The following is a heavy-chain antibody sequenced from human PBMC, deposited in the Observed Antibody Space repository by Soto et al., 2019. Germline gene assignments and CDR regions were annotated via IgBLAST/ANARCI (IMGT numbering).Heavy chain of an antibody. CDR3: ARMGDVPYYYYGMDV. CDR2: INGYNGNT. V-gene: IGHV1-18*01. CDR1: GYTFTSYG. Sequence: HVQLVQSGAEVKKPGASVKVSCKASGYTFTSYGISWVRQAPGQGLEWMGWINGYNGNTNHAQKLQGRVTMSTDTYTSTAYMELRSLRSDDSAVYYCARMGDVPYYYYGMDVWGQGTTVTVSS. D-gene: IGHD3-16*01. J-gene: IGHJ6*02.